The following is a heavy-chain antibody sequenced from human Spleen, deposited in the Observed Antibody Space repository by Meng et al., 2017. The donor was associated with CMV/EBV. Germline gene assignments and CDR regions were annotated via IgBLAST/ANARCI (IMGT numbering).Heavy chain of an antibody. V-gene: IGHV1-8*02. CDR3: ASFSDGDSKYQYAVDV. J-gene: IGHJ6*02. CDR1: GYSFGSYD. D-gene: IGHD2-2*01. CDR2: VNADSGNR. Sequence: ASVKVSCKTSGYSFGSYDISWVRQATGEGLEWMGWVNADSGNRGYAQKFKGRVTMTTSSSMNIAYMELSSLRSEDTAVYYCASFSDGDSKYQYAVDVWGQGTTVTVSS.